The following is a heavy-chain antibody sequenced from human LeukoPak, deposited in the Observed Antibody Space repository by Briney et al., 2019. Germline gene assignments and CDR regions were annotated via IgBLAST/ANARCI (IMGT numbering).Heavy chain of an antibody. V-gene: IGHV4-31*03. Sequence: SQTLSLTCTVSGGSISSGSYYWNWIRQHPGKGLEWIGYISYSGSTYYSPSLKSRVTISGDTSKNQFSLKLSSVTAADTAVYYCARERAPDAFDMWGQGTMVTVSS. CDR3: ARERAPDAFDM. J-gene: IGHJ3*02. CDR1: GGSISSGSYY. CDR2: ISYSGST.